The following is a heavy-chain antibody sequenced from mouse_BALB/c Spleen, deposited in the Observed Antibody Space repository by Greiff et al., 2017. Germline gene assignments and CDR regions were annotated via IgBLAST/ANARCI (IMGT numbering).Heavy chain of an antibody. J-gene: IGHJ2*01. Sequence: VQLQQSGAELVKPGASVKLSCTASGFNIKDTYMHWVKQRPEQGLEWIGRIDPANGNTKYDPKFQGKATITADTSSNTAYLQLSSLTSEDTAVYYCALYYGSSYSYYFDYGGQGTTLTVSS. V-gene: IGHV14-3*02. D-gene: IGHD1-1*01. CDR2: IDPANGNT. CDR3: ALYYGSSYSYYFDY. CDR1: GFNIKDTY.